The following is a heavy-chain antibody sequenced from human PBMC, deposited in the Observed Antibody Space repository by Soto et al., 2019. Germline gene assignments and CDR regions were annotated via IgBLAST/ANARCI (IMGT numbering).Heavy chain of an antibody. CDR3: ARDHHRYSGYDYVDY. V-gene: IGHV3-11*05. Sequence: QVQLVESGGGLVKPGGSLRLSCVASGFTFSDYYMSWIRQAPEKGLEWVSYISSSSSYTNYADSVKGRFTISRDNAKNSLYLQMNSLRAEDTAVYYCARDHHRYSGYDYVDYWGQGTLVTVSS. CDR1: GFTFSDYY. J-gene: IGHJ4*02. CDR2: ISSSSSYT. D-gene: IGHD5-12*01.